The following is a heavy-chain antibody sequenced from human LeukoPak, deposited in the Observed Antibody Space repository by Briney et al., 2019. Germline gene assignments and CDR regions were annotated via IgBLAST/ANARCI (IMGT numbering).Heavy chain of an antibody. D-gene: IGHD2-15*01. J-gene: IGHJ6*02. CDR3: ARDHYSGGMGV. Sequence: PGGSLRLSCAASGFTVSSIYVSWVRQAPGKGLEWVSVIYGGSTTFCADSVKGRFTISRDNSKNTLDLQMNSLRAEDTAVYYCARDHYSGGMGVWGQGTAVTVSS. CDR2: IYGGSTT. V-gene: IGHV3-66*01. CDR1: GFTVSSIY.